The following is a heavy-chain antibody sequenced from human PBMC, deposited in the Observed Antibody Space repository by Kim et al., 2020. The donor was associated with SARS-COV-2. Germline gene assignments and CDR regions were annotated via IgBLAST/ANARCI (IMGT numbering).Heavy chain of an antibody. CDR1: GGSFSGYY. J-gene: IGHJ6*02. CDR3: ARGLRYDYVWGSYRSDYYYGMDV. CDR2: INHSGST. D-gene: IGHD3-16*02. Sequence: SDTLSLTCAVYGGSFSGYYWSWIRQPPGKGLEWIGEINHSGSTNYNPSLKSRVTISADTSKNQFSLKLSSVTAADTAVYYCARGLRYDYVWGSYRSDYYYGMDVWGQGTTVTVSS. V-gene: IGHV4-34*01.